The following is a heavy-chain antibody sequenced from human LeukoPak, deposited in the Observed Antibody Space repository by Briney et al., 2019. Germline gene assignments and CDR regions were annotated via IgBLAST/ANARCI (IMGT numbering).Heavy chain of an antibody. CDR1: GFTVKSNY. V-gene: IGHV3-53*01. J-gene: IGHJ4*02. Sequence: PGGPLRLSCAASGFTVKSNYMSWVRQATGKGLEWVSVIYSAGSTYYADSVKGRFTISRDNSKNTLYLQMNSLRAEGTALYYCARGVDYERYFDYWGQGTLVTVPS. CDR2: IYSAGST. CDR3: ARGVDYERYFDY. D-gene: IGHD4-17*01.